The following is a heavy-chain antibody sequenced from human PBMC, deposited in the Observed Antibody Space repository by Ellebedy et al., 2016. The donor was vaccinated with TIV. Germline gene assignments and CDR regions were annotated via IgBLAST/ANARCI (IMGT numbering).Heavy chain of an antibody. D-gene: IGHD3-22*01. CDR1: GFTSSSYG. CDR2: ISYDGSNK. J-gene: IGHJ4*02. CDR3: AKDQHYYDSSGYSDY. V-gene: IGHV3-30*18. Sequence: GGSLRLXCAVYGFTSSSYGMHWVRQAPGKGLEWVAVISYDGSNKYYADSVKGRFTISRDNSKNTLYLQMNSLRAEDTAVYYCAKDQHYYDSSGYSDYWGQGTLVTVSS.